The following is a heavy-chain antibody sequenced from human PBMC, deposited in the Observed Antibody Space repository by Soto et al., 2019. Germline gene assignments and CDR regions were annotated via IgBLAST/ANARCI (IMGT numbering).Heavy chain of an antibody. Sequence: RASVKVSCKASGYTFTSYAMHWVRQAPGQRLEWMGWINAGNGNTKYSQKFQGRVTITRDTSASTAYMELSSLRSEDTAVYYCARDFRAAAPPLSLGYWGQGTLVTVSS. CDR3: ARDFRAAAPPLSLGY. CDR1: GYTFTSYA. J-gene: IGHJ4*02. D-gene: IGHD6-13*01. V-gene: IGHV1-3*01. CDR2: INAGNGNT.